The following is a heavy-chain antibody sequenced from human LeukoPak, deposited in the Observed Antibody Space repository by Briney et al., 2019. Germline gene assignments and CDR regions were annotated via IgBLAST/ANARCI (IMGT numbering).Heavy chain of an antibody. Sequence: SQTLSLTCAISGDSVSSNSAAWNWIRQSPSRGLEWLGRTYYRSKWYNDYAVSVKSRIIINPDTSKNQFSLQLNSVTHEDTAVYYCARDSITGRRGGRGYNWFDPWGQGTLVTVSS. D-gene: IGHD5-24*01. V-gene: IGHV6-1*01. CDR3: ARDSITGRRGGRGYNWFDP. CDR2: TYYRSKWYN. J-gene: IGHJ5*02. CDR1: GDSVSSNSAA.